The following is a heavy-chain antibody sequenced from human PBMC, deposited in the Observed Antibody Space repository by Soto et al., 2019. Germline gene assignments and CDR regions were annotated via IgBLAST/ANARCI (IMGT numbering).Heavy chain of an antibody. D-gene: IGHD3-3*01. V-gene: IGHV3-30*18. CDR2: ISYDGSNK. CDR3: AKDSQYYDFWSGYPYYFDY. J-gene: IGHJ4*02. Sequence: GGSLRLSCAASGFTFSSYGMHWVRQAPGKGLEWVAVISYDGSNKYYADSVKGRFTISRDNSKNTLYLQMNSLRAEDTAVYYCAKDSQYYDFWSGYPYYFDYWGQGTLVTVSS. CDR1: GFTFSSYG.